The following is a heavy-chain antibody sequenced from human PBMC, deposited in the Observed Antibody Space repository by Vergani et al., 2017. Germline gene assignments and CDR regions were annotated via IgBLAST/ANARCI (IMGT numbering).Heavy chain of an antibody. D-gene: IGHD2-2*01. CDR3: ASSYCSSTSCYAEFFHH. Sequence: QVQLQESGPGLVKPSETLSLTCAVSGYSISSNYYWGWIRQPLGKGLEWIGTIYHSGSTYYNPSLKSRVTISAETSKNQFSLTLSSVTAADTAVYFCASSYCSSTSCYAEFFHHWGQGTLVTVSS. V-gene: IGHV4-38-2*01. CDR1: GYSISSNYY. J-gene: IGHJ1*01. CDR2: IYHSGST.